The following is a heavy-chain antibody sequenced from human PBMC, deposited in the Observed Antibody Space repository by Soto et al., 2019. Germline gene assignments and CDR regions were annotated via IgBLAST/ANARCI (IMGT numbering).Heavy chain of an antibody. CDR2: INSDGSST. D-gene: IGHD6-19*01. CDR1: GFTFSSYW. J-gene: IGHJ3*02. Sequence: GGSLRLSCAASGFTFSSYWMHWVRQAPGKGLVWVSRINSDGSSTSYADSVKGRFTISRDNAKNTLYLQMNSLRAEDTDVYYCARPTRSSGWYSDAFDIWGQGTMVTVSS. V-gene: IGHV3-74*01. CDR3: ARPTRSSGWYSDAFDI.